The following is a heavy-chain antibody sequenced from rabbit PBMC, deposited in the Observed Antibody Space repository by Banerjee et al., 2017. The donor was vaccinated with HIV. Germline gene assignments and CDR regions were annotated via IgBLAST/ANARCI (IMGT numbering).Heavy chain of an antibody. V-gene: IGHV1S40*01. J-gene: IGHJ4*01. Sequence: QSLEESGGDLVKPGASLTLTCTASGFSFSSSYYMCWVRQAPGKGLEWIACIYASSSGSPYHESWGKGPFTIAQTSSPTVTLQMTSLTAADTATDFCARSPYSYDDYGDHLPYYFNLWGPGTLVTVS. CDR2: IYASSSGSP. CDR3: ARSPYSYDDYGDHLPYYFNL. CDR1: GFSFSSSYY. D-gene: IGHD2-1*01.